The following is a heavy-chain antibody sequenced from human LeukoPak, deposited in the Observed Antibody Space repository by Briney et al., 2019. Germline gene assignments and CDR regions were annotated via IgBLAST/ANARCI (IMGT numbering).Heavy chain of an antibody. J-gene: IGHJ4*02. CDR1: GFTFSNYW. CDR3: AKDALCSSTSCYDFDY. Sequence: GGSLRLSCAASGFTFSNYWMTWVRQAPGKGLEWVANIKQDGSEKYYVDSVKGRFTISRDNSKNTLYLQMNSLRAEDTAVYYCAKDALCSSTSCYDFDYWGQGTLVTVSS. V-gene: IGHV3-7*03. D-gene: IGHD2-2*01. CDR2: IKQDGSEK.